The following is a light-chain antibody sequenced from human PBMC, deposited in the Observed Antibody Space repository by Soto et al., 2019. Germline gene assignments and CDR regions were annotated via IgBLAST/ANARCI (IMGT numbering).Light chain of an antibody. CDR3: QQYDHFRT. CDR1: QSVSAW. Sequence: DIQMTQSPSTLSASVGDRVTITCRASQSVSAWVAWYQQTPGKAPKLLIYKASTLERGIPSRFSGSGSGTEFTLTITSLQPEDSATYFCQQYDHFRTFGQGTKVEVK. V-gene: IGKV1-5*03. J-gene: IGKJ1*01. CDR2: KAS.